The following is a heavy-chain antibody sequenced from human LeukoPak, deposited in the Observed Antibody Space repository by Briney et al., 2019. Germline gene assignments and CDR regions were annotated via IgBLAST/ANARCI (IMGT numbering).Heavy chain of an antibody. V-gene: IGHV1-18*01. CDR1: GYTFTSYG. CDR3: ASVTTVTTKGHGAFDV. Sequence: EASVKVSCKASGYTFTSYGISWVRQAPGQGLEWMGWISAYNGNTKYAQRLQGRVTMTTDTSTTTAYVELRSLRSDDTAVYYCASVTTVTTKGHGAFDVWGQGTMVTVSS. CDR2: ISAYNGNT. J-gene: IGHJ3*01. D-gene: IGHD4-17*01.